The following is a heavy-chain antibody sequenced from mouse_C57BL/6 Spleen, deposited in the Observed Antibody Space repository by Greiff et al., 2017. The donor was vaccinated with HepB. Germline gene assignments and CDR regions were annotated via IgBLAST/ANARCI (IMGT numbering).Heavy chain of an antibody. V-gene: IGHV5-6*01. Sequence: EVQRVESGGDLVKPGGSLKLSCAASGFTFSSYGMSWVRQTPDKRLEWVATISSGGSYTYYPDSVKGRFTISRDNAKNTLYLQMSSLKSEDTAMYYCAGYDYDGPYYFDYWGQGTTLTVSS. CDR1: GFTFSSYG. J-gene: IGHJ2*01. CDR3: AGYDYDGPYYFDY. D-gene: IGHD2-4*01. CDR2: ISSGGSYT.